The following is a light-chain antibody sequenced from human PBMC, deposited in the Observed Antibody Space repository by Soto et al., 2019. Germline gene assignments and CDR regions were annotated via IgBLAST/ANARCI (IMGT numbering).Light chain of an antibody. CDR1: QSISSW. J-gene: IGKJ1*01. CDR2: KAS. V-gene: IGKV1-5*03. Sequence: DIQMTQSPSTLSASVGDRVTITCRASQSISSWLAWYQQKPGKAPKLLIYKASSLESGAPSRFSGSGSGTEFTLTISSLQPDDFATYYCQQYNSSTWTFGQGTKV. CDR3: QQYNSSTWT.